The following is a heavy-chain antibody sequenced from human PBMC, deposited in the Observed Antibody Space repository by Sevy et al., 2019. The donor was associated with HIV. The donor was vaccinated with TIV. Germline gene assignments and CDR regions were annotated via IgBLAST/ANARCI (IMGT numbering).Heavy chain of an antibody. CDR2: ISAYNGNT. CDR3: ARPYCSGGSCYRWYFDY. Sequence: ASVKVSCKASGYTFISYGITWVRQAPGQGLEWMGWISAYNGNTNYAQKLQGRVTMTTDTSTSTAYMELGSLRSDDTAVYYCARPYCSGGSCYRWYFDYWGQGTLVTVSS. J-gene: IGHJ4*02. D-gene: IGHD2-15*01. V-gene: IGHV1-18*01. CDR1: GYTFISYG.